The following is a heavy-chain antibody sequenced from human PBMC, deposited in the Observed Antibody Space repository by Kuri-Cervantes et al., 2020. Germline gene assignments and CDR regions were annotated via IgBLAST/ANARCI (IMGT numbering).Heavy chain of an antibody. V-gene: IGHV3-30*07. J-gene: IGHJ4*02. CDR2: ISYDGSNK. D-gene: IGHD1-26*01. CDR1: GFTFSSYA. CDR3: SRDQAGASFY. Sequence: GGSLRLSCAASGFTFSSYAMHWVRQAPGKGLEWVAVISYDGSNKYYADSVKGRFTISRDNSTNTLYLQMNSLRVEDTAVYYCSRDQAGASFYWGQGTLVTVSS.